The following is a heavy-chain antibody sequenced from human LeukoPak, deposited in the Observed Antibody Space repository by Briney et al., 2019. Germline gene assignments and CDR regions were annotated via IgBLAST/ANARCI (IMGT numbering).Heavy chain of an antibody. V-gene: IGHV3-53*01. D-gene: IGHD3-10*01. Sequence: PGGSLRLSCAASGFTVSSNYMTWVRQAPGKGLEWVSVISSGNGTSYAGSVKGRFTISRDNSKNTLYLQMDSLRAEDTAVYYCARYAGGDWRQATMVTVSS. CDR1: GFTVSSNY. J-gene: IGHJ4*02. CDR3: ARYAGGD. CDR2: ISSGNGT.